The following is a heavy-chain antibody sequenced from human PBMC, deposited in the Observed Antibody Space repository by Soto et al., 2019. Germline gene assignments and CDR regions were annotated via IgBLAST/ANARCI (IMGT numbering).Heavy chain of an antibody. CDR2: ISGSGGNT. J-gene: IGHJ6*02. CDR3: AKDQVAGDTYYYYGLDV. V-gene: IGHV3-23*01. Sequence: RISCAASGFTFSSYAMSWVRQAPGKGLEWVSDISGSGGNTYYADSVKGRFTISRDNSKNTLYLQMNSLRAEDTAVYYCAKDQVAGDTYYYYGLDVWGQGTTVTVSS. D-gene: IGHD6-19*01. CDR1: GFTFSSYA.